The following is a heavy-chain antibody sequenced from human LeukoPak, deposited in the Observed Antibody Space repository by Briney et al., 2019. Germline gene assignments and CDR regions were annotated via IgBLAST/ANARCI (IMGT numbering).Heavy chain of an antibody. CDR2: LNPNSGDT. Sequence: ASVKVSCKASGYTFTTYHINWVRQASGQGLEWMGWLNPNSGDTGYAPKFQGRVTMTRDTSSSTAYMELTNLRSEDTAVYYCARVGGSTGQLYYYYMDVWGKGTTVTVSS. D-gene: IGHD5-12*01. CDR3: ARVGGSTGQLYYYYMDV. V-gene: IGHV1-8*02. CDR1: GYTFTTYH. J-gene: IGHJ6*03.